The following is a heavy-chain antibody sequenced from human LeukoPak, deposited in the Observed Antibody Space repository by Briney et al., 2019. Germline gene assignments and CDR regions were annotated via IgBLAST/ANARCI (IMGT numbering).Heavy chain of an antibody. V-gene: IGHV4-59*01. CDR2: IYYSGST. Sequence: SETLSLTCTVSGGSISSYYWSWIRQPPGKGLEWIGYIYYSGSTNYNPSLKSRVTISVDTSKNQFSLKLSSVTAADTAVYHCARDPGYSYGHGWWFDPWGQGTLVTVSS. D-gene: IGHD5-18*01. CDR3: ARDPGYSYGHGWWFDP. CDR1: GGSISSYY. J-gene: IGHJ5*02.